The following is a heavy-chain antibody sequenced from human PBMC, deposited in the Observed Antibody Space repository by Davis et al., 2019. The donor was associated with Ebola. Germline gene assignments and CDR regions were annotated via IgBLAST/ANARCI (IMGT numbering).Heavy chain of an antibody. CDR3: TRDARRVRIYGMDV. CDR1: GFTFGDYA. CDR2: IRSKAYGGTT. D-gene: IGHD2-15*01. V-gene: IGHV3-49*04. Sequence: GESLKISCTASGFTFGDYAMSWVRQAPGKGLEWVGFIRSKAYGGTTEYAASVKGRFTISRDDSKSIAYLQMNSLKTEDTAVYNCTRDARRVRIYGMDVWGQGTTVTVSS. J-gene: IGHJ6*02.